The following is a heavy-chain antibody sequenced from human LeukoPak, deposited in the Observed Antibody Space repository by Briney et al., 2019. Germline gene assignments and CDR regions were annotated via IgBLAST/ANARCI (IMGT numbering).Heavy chain of an antibody. V-gene: IGHV3-30*04. Sequence: GSLRLSCAASGFTFSSYAMHWVRQAPGKGLEWGAVISYDGSNKYYADSVKGRFTISRDNSKNTLYLQMNSLRAEDTAVYYCARAVVTPPRILDYWGQGTLVTVSS. CDR3: ARAVVTPPRILDY. CDR1: GFTFSSYA. J-gene: IGHJ4*02. D-gene: IGHD4-23*01. CDR2: ISYDGSNK.